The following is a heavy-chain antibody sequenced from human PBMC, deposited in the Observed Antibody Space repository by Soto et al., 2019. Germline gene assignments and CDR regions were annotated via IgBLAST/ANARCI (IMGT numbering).Heavy chain of an antibody. Sequence: QVQLVQSGAEVKKPGASVKVSCKASGYTFTSYGISWVRQAPGQGLEWMGWISAYNGNTNYAQKLQGRVTMTTDTSTSTVYMELRSLRSDDTAVYYCARDLPGITGTTSWDYWGQGTLVTVSS. CDR1: GYTFTSYG. V-gene: IGHV1-18*04. D-gene: IGHD1-7*01. CDR2: ISAYNGNT. J-gene: IGHJ4*02. CDR3: ARDLPGITGTTSWDY.